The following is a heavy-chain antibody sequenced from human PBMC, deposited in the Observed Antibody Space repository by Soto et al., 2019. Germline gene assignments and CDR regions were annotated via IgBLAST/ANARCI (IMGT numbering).Heavy chain of an antibody. CDR3: ARARVVEVSYYYYGMDV. CDR1: GGTFSSYA. D-gene: IGHD3-22*01. CDR2: IIPIFGTA. Sequence: GASVKVSCKASGGTFSSYAISWVRQAPGQGLEWMGGIIPIFGTANYAQKFQGRVTITADESTSTAYMELSSLRSEDTAAYYCARARVVEVSYYYYGMDVWGQGATVTVSS. V-gene: IGHV1-69*13. J-gene: IGHJ6*02.